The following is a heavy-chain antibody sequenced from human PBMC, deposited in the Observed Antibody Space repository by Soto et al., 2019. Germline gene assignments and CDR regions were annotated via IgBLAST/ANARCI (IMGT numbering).Heavy chain of an antibody. D-gene: IGHD2-15*01. V-gene: IGHV3-23*01. CDR2: ISGSGGST. CDR1: GFTFSSYA. J-gene: IGHJ6*03. Sequence: PGGSLRLSCAASGFTFSSYAMSWVRQAPGKGLEWVSAISGSGGSTYYADSVKGRFTISRDNSKNTLYLQMNSLRAEDTAVHYCANPLIVVVVAASLMDVWGKGTTVTVSS. CDR3: ANPLIVVVVAASLMDV.